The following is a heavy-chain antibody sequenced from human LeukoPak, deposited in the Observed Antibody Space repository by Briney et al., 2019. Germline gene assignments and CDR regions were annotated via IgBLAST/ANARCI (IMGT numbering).Heavy chain of an antibody. D-gene: IGHD5-18*01. Sequence: GGSLRLSCAASGFTFSSYEMSWVRQAPVKGLEWVSYISRSGSTRYYADSVKGRFTISRDNTKNSLYLQMNSLRAEDTAVYFCARSGYSYGQPFDYWGLGALVTVSS. V-gene: IGHV3-48*03. CDR1: GFTFSSYE. J-gene: IGHJ4*02. CDR3: ARSGYSYGQPFDY. CDR2: ISRSGSTR.